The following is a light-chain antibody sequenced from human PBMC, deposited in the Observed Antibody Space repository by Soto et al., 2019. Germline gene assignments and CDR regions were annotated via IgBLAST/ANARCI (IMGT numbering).Light chain of an antibody. CDR2: GAS. CDR1: QSVSSTY. J-gene: IGKJ4*01. Sequence: EIVLTQSPGTLSLSPGERAALSCRASQSVSSTYLVWYQQKPGQAPRLLIYGASSRATGIPDRFSGSGSGTDFTLTISRLEPVDFALYYCQQNGSSQTFGVGTKVEIK. V-gene: IGKV3-20*01. CDR3: QQNGSSQT.